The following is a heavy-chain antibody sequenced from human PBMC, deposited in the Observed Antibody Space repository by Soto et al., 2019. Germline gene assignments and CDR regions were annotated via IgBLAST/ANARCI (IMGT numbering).Heavy chain of an antibody. CDR3: ARVPAAYPFDP. J-gene: IGHJ5*02. D-gene: IGHD2-2*01. CDR2: ISPATVST. CDR1: GYTFTAYG. Sequence: QVQLVQSGAEVKRPGASVKVSCTASGYTFTAYGLTWVRQAPGQGLEWMGWISPATVSTTYKENFQGRITLTTDAATSTAFIELRSLTSDDTAVYDFARVPAAYPFDPWGQGTLVTVAS. V-gene: IGHV1-18*01.